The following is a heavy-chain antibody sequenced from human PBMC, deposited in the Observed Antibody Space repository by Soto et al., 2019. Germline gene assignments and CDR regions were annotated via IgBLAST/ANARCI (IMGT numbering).Heavy chain of an antibody. CDR1: GFTFNNAW. Sequence: EVQLVESGGGLVKAGESLRVSCAASGFTFNNAWMSWVRQAPGKGLEWVGRIKSKTNGGTTDYAAPVKGRFSISRDDSITTLYLQLDSLKTEDTAVYYCTTDDPINRDWGQGTLVTVSS. CDR3: TTDDPINRD. V-gene: IGHV3-15*01. CDR2: IKSKTNGGTT. J-gene: IGHJ4*02.